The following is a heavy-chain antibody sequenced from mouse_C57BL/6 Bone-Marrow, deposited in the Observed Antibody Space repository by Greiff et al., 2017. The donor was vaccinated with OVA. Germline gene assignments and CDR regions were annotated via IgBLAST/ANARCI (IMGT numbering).Heavy chain of an antibody. J-gene: IGHJ2*01. CDR3: ARVGIITTVVATKVLDY. Sequence: DVKLVESEGGLVQPGSSMKLSCTASGFTFSDYYMAWVRQVPEKGLEWVANINYDGSSTYYLDSLKSRFIISRDNAKNILYLQMSSLKSEDTATYYCARVGIITTVVATKVLDYWGQGTTLTVSS. CDR1: GFTFSDYY. CDR2: INYDGSST. D-gene: IGHD1-1*01. V-gene: IGHV5-16*01.